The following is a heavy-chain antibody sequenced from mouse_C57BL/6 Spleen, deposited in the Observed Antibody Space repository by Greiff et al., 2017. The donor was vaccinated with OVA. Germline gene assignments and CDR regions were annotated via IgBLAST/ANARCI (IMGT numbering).Heavy chain of an antibody. V-gene: IGHV1-72*01. CDR1: GYTFTSYW. D-gene: IGHD1-1*01. CDR2: IDPNRGGT. Sequence: QVQLQQPGAELVKPGASVKLSCKASGYTFTSYWMHWVKQRPGRGLEWIGRIDPNRGGTKYNEKFKSKATLTVDKPSSTAYMQLSSLTSEDSAVYYCARAYAVVANAMDYWGQGTSVTVSS. J-gene: IGHJ4*01. CDR3: ARAYAVVANAMDY.